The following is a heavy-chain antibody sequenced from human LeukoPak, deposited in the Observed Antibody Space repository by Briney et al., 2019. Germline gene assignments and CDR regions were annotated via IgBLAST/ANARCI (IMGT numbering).Heavy chain of an antibody. J-gene: IGHJ4*02. D-gene: IGHD3-10*01. CDR1: GGSFSGYY. CDR2: INHSGST. V-gene: IGHV4-34*01. CDR3: ARIAAYYGSGSYYARTGHYFDY. Sequence: PSETLSLTCAVYGGSFSGYYWSWIRQPPGKGLEWIGEINHSGSTNYNPSLKSRVTISVDTSKNQFSLKLSSVTAADTAVYYCARIAAYYGSGSYYARTGHYFDYWGQGTLVTVSS.